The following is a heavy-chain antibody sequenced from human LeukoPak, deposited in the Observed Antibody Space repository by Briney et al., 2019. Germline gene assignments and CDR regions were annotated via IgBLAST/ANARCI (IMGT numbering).Heavy chain of an antibody. CDR1: GFTFSSYA. D-gene: IGHD2-15*01. CDR2: INNSGGNT. CDR3: AREGYCSSVSCYDWYFDL. J-gene: IGHJ2*01. Sequence: PGGSLRLSCAASGFTFSSYAMSWVRQAPGKGLEWVSTINNSGGNTYYADSVKGRFTISSDNSKNTLFLQMNSLRAEDTAVYYCAREGYCSSVSCYDWYFDLWGRGTLVTVSS. V-gene: IGHV3-23*01.